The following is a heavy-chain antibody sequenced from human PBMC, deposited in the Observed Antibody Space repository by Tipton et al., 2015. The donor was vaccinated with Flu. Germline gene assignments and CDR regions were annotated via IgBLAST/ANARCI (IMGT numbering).Heavy chain of an antibody. D-gene: IGHD3-16*02. CDR1: GGSISSSSYY. Sequence: TLSLTCTVSGGSISSSSYYWGWIRQPPGKGLEWIGSMYYSGSTDYNPSLKSRVTISVDTSKNQFSLRLSSVTAADTAMYYCVRDFGTWGSYHHAFDIWGQGTMVTVSS. CDR3: VRDFGTWGSYHHAFDI. J-gene: IGHJ3*02. V-gene: IGHV4-39*07. CDR2: MYYSGST.